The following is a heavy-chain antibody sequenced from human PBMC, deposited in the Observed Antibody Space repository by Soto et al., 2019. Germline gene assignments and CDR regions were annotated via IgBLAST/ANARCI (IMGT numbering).Heavy chain of an antibody. V-gene: IGHV3-15*01. CDR1: EYTFSDAW. J-gene: IGHJ4*02. D-gene: IGHD3-3*01. CDR3: TADHWS. Sequence: PGGSLRLSCVVFEYTFSDAWMIWVRQASGKGLEWVARINRKIDRETTDYAAPVEGRFTIARDDSKNTLYLQMSSLKIEDTAVYFCTADHWSWGQGTLVTVSS. CDR2: INRKIDRETT.